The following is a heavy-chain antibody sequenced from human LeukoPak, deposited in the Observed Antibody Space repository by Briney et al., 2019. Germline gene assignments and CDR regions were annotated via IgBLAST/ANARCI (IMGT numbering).Heavy chain of an antibody. CDR1: EYTFTNYW. D-gene: IGHD3-22*01. CDR3: ARHSPQYYYDSSGSNWFDP. J-gene: IGHJ5*02. V-gene: IGHV5-51*01. CDR2: IYPGDSHT. Sequence: GESLKISCRGSEYTFTNYWIGWVRQMPGKGLEWIGIIYPGDSHTRYSPSFQGQVTISADKSISTAYLQWSSLKASDTAMYYCARHSPQYYYDSSGSNWFDPWGQGTLVTVSS.